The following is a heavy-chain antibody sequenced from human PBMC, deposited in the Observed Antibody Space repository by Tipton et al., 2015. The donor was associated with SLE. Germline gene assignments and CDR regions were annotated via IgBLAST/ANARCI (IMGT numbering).Heavy chain of an antibody. CDR1: GFSISSSSYT. Sequence: TLSLTCTVSGFSISSSSYTWGWIRQPPGKGLEWIGEITDSGRTFYNPSLKSRVTISLDMSKNQFSLNLTSVTAADTDVYFCARPPGDWGRGALVTVSS. J-gene: IGHJ4*02. V-gene: IGHV4-39*01. CDR2: ITDSGRT. CDR3: ARPPGD.